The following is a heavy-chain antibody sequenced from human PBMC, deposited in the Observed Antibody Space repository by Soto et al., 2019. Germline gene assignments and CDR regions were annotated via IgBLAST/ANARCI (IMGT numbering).Heavy chain of an antibody. CDR1: GYIFTSYN. J-gene: IGHJ6*04. Sequence: QGQLVQSGAEVKKPGASVKVSCKASGYIFTSYNINWVRQAAGHGLEWMGWVNPDSGHTVYAQTFQGRVTMTSDTSLGTAHMELRSLTPEDTAVYYFARSPPFSNAALEYLYCVDVWGKGAAVTVSS. CDR2: VNPDSGHT. D-gene: IGHD4-4*01. CDR3: ARSPPFSNAALEYLYCVDV. V-gene: IGHV1-8*02.